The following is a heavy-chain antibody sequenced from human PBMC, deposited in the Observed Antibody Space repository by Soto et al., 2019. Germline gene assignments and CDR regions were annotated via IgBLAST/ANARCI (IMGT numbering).Heavy chain of an antibody. D-gene: IGHD4-17*01. CDR3: ARRYGDCFDY. CDR2: IYYSGST. V-gene: IGHV4-59*08. Sequence: PSETLSLTCTVSGGSLRRYYWSWIRQPPGKGLEWIGYIYYSGSTNYNPSLKSRVTISVDTSKNQFSLKLSSVTAADTAVYYCARRYGDCFDYWGQGTLVT. J-gene: IGHJ4*02. CDR1: GGSLRRYY.